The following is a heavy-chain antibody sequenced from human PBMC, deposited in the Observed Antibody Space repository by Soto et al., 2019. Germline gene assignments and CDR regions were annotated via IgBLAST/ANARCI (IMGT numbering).Heavy chain of an antibody. Sequence: ASVKVSCKASGYTFTGYYMHWVRQAPGQGLEWMGWINPNSGGTNYAQKFQGWVTMTSDTSISTAYMELSRLRSDDTAVYYCARGGSIVVVPAADYGMDVWGQGTTVTVSS. J-gene: IGHJ6*02. CDR2: INPNSGGT. CDR3: ARGGSIVVVPAADYGMDV. D-gene: IGHD2-2*01. CDR1: GYTFTGYY. V-gene: IGHV1-2*04.